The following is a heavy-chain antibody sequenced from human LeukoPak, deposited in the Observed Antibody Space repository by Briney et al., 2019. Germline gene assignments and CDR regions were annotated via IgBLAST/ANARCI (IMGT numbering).Heavy chain of an antibody. D-gene: IGHD2-2*01. J-gene: IGHJ3*02. CDR2: INSDGSST. CDR1: GFTFSSYW. CDR3: VRGTISWASSAFDI. Sequence: GGSLRLSCAASGFTFSSYWMHWVRQAPGKGLLWVSRINSDGSSTGYADSVKGRFTISRDNAKNTLFLQMNSLRAEDTAVYYCVRGTISWASSAFDIWGQGTMVTVSS. V-gene: IGHV3-74*01.